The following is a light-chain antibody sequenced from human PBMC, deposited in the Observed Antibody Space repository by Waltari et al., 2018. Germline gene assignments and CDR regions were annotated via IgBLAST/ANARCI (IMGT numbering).Light chain of an antibody. Sequence: DIRMTQSPSSVSASVGDRVTITCRASQDIRTWLAWYQQKPGKAPRLLIYHASGLQSGVPSRFSGSGSGNDFTLTISSLQPEDFATYSCQQSGTFPPTFGPGTKVEI. CDR1: QDIRTW. CDR3: QQSGTFPPT. CDR2: HAS. V-gene: IGKV1-12*01. J-gene: IGKJ1*01.